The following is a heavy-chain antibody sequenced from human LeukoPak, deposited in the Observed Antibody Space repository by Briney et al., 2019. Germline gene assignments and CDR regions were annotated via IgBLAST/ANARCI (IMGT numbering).Heavy chain of an antibody. CDR3: AKDWGDYGSGSYYRNWFDP. CDR2: ISDGVGSA. Sequence: GGSLRLSCVASGFTFSTYAMGWARQAPGKGLEWVSGISDGVGSAYYADSVRGRFTISRDNSKNTLYLQMNSLRAEDTAVYYCAKDWGDYGSGSYYRNWFDPWGQGTLVTVSS. D-gene: IGHD3-10*01. CDR1: GFTFSTYA. J-gene: IGHJ5*02. V-gene: IGHV3-23*01.